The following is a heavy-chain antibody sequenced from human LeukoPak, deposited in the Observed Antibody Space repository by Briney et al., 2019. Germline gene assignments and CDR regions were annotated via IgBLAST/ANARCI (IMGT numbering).Heavy chain of an antibody. CDR3: SRGLSDVY. J-gene: IGHJ4*02. CDR1: GGSFSGYY. Sequence: LSETLSLTCGVYGGSFSGYYWTWIRQPPGKGLEWTGEINHSGITNYNPSLKSRVTISIDTSKSQLSLKLNSVTAADTAVYYCSRGLSDVYWGQGTLVTVSS. CDR2: INHSGIT. V-gene: IGHV4-34*01.